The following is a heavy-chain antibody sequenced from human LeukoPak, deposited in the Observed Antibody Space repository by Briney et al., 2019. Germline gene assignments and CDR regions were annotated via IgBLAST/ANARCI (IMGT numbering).Heavy chain of an antibody. D-gene: IGHD3-22*01. CDR1: GFTFDDYA. Sequence: GGSLRLSCAASGFTFDDYAMHWVRHAPGKGLEWVSGISWNSGSIGYADSVKGRFTISRDNAKNSLYLQMNSLRAEDTAVYYCAKDRPYYDSSGYYFDAFDIWGQGTMVTVSS. V-gene: IGHV3-9*01. CDR2: ISWNSGSI. J-gene: IGHJ3*02. CDR3: AKDRPYYDSSGYYFDAFDI.